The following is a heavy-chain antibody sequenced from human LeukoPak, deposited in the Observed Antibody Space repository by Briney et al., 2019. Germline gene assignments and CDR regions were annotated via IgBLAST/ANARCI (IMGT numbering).Heavy chain of an antibody. Sequence: SEALSLTCSVSDGSISSSNSFWGWIRQPPGKGLEWIGYIYYSGSTNYNPALKSRVTISLDTSKNQFSLKLNSVTAADTAVYYCARRVAGRGTYYFDYWGQGTLVTVSS. CDR1: DGSISSSNSF. D-gene: IGHD3-16*01. J-gene: IGHJ4*02. CDR2: IYYSGST. V-gene: IGHV4-61*05. CDR3: ARRVAGRGTYYFDY.